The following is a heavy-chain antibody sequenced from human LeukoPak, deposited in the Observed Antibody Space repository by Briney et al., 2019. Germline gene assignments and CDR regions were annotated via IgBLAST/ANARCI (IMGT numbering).Heavy chain of an antibody. CDR2: INSDGSDI. J-gene: IGHJ3*02. Sequence: PGRSLRLSCAASGFTFSGYYMHWVRQAPGKGPVWVSRINSDGSDITYADSVKGRFTMSRDNAKSTLYLQMISLRAEDTAVYYCARDRQWLDAFDIWGQGTMVTVSS. CDR3: ARDRQWLDAFDI. D-gene: IGHD5-18*01. V-gene: IGHV3-74*03. CDR1: GFTFSGYY.